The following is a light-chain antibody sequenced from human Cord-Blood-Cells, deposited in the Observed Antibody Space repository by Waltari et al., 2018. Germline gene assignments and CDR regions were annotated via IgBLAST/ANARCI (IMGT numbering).Light chain of an antibody. CDR2: GAS. CDR1: QSVSSSY. CDR3: QQYGSSPRT. V-gene: IGKV3-20*01. J-gene: IGKJ4*01. Sequence: EIVFTQSPGTLSLSAGERATLYCRASQSVSSSYLAWYQQKPGQAPRLLIYGASSRATGIPDRFSGSGSGTDFTLTISRLEPEDFAVYYCQQYGSSPRTFGGGTKLEIK.